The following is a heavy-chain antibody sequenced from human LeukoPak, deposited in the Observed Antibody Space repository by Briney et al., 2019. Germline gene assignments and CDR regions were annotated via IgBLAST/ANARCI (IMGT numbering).Heavy chain of an antibody. Sequence: SETLSLTCTVSGGPISSSSYYWGWIRQPPGKGLEWIGSIYYSGSTYYNPSLKSRVTISVDTSKNQFSLKLSSVTAADTAVYYCARLNGDYVGGDYWGQGTLVTVSS. CDR1: GGPISSSSYY. D-gene: IGHD4-17*01. J-gene: IGHJ4*02. CDR3: ARLNGDYVGGDY. CDR2: IYYSGST. V-gene: IGHV4-39*01.